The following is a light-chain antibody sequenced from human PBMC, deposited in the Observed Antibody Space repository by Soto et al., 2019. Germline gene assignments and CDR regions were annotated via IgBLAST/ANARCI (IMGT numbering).Light chain of an antibody. Sequence: EIVLTQSPDTLSLSPGDRATLSCRASQSISSYLAWYQQKPGQSPRLLIYDASHRATGIPARFSGSGSGTDFTLTISSLEPEDFAVYYCQQRSDWPPITFGQGTRLEIK. V-gene: IGKV3-11*01. CDR1: QSISSY. J-gene: IGKJ5*01. CDR2: DAS. CDR3: QQRSDWPPIT.